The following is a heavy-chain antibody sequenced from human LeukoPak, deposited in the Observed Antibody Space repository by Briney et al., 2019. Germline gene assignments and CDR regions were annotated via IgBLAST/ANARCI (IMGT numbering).Heavy chain of an antibody. J-gene: IGHJ6*04. CDR1: GFTFSSYE. Sequence: GGSLRLSCAASGFTFSSYEMNWVRQAPGKGLEWVSYISSSGSTIYYADSVKGRFTISRDNAKNSLYLQMNSLRAEDTAVYYCARSPVGVLRFLDVWGKGTTVTVSS. CDR3: ARSPVGVLRFLDV. D-gene: IGHD3-3*01. CDR2: ISSSGSTI. V-gene: IGHV3-48*03.